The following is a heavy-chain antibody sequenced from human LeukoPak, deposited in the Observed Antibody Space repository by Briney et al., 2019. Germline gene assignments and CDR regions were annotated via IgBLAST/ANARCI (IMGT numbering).Heavy chain of an antibody. Sequence: PSETLSLTCTVSGGSISNGGYYWSWIRQHPGKGLEWIGYIYYSGSTYYNPSLNSRVTISLDTSENQFSLKLSSVTAADTAVYYCARVDGDYRDYYYYMDVWGKGTTVTVSS. CDR3: ARVDGDYRDYYYYMDV. J-gene: IGHJ6*03. CDR2: IYYSGST. D-gene: IGHD4-17*01. CDR1: GGSISNGGYY. V-gene: IGHV4-31*03.